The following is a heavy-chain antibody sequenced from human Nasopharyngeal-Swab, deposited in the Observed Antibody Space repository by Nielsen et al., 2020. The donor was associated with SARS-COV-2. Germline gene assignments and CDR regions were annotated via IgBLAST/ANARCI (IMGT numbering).Heavy chain of an antibody. CDR3: ARGLSSGPFDY. V-gene: IGHV4-34*01. Sequence: WIRQPPGKGLEWIGEINHSGSTNYNPSLKSRVTISVDTSKNQFSLKLGSVTAADTAVYYCARGLSSGPFDYWGQGTLVTVSS. D-gene: IGHD6-19*01. J-gene: IGHJ4*02. CDR2: INHSGST.